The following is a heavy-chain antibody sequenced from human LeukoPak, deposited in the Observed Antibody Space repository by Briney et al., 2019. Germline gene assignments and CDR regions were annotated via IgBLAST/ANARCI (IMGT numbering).Heavy chain of an antibody. J-gene: IGHJ4*02. Sequence: GVSLRLSCAASGFTFSDYYMSWIRQAPGKGLEWVSYISSSGSTIYYADSVKGRFTISRDNAKNSLYLQMNSLRAEDTAVYYCERDGRGITPTYYFDYWGQGTLVTVSS. CDR2: ISSSGSTI. V-gene: IGHV3-11*04. CDR3: ERDGRGITPTYYFDY. D-gene: IGHD3-10*01. CDR1: GFTFSDYY.